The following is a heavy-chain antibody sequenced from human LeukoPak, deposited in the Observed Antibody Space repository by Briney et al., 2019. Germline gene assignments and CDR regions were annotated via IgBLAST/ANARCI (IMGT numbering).Heavy chain of an antibody. J-gene: IGHJ4*02. D-gene: IGHD3-3*01. CDR1: GFTFSSYW. CDR3: ARECYDFWSGYYTDY. V-gene: IGHV3-7*01. Sequence: GGSLRLSCAASGFTFSSYWMSWVRQAPGKGLEWVANIKQDGSEKYYVDSVKGRFTISRDIAKNSLYLQMNSLRAEDTAVYYCARECYDFWSGYYTDYWGQGTLVTVSS. CDR2: IKQDGSEK.